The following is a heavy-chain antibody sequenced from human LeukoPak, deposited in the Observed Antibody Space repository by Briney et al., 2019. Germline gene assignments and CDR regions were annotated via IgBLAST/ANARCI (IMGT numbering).Heavy chain of an antibody. V-gene: IGHV4-39*01. J-gene: IGHJ4*02. Sequence: KPSETLSLTCTVSGGSISSSSYYWGWIRQPPGKGLEWIGSIYYSGSTYYNPSLKSRVTISVDTSKNQFSLKLSSVTAADTAVYYCARLRRTVVPMYFDYWGQGTLVTVSS. CDR2: IYYSGST. CDR3: ARLRRTVVPMYFDY. CDR1: GGSISSSSYY. D-gene: IGHD4-23*01.